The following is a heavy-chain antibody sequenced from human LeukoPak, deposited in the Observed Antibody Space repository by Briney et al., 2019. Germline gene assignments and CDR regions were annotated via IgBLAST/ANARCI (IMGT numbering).Heavy chain of an antibody. J-gene: IGHJ4*02. D-gene: IGHD3-3*01. CDR2: INPNSGGA. CDR1: GYTFTGYY. Sequence: AASVKVSCKASGYTFTGYYMHWVRQAPGQGLEWMGWINPNSGGANYAQKFQGRVTMTRDTSISTAYMELSRLRSDDTAVYYCARGPRYYDFWSGYDDYWGQGTLVTVSS. CDR3: ARGPRYYDFWSGYDDY. V-gene: IGHV1-2*02.